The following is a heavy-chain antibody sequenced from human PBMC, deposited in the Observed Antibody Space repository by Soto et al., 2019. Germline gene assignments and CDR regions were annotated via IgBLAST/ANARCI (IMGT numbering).Heavy chain of an antibody. CDR3: ARRAFGSSRSFDL. CDR1: GFAFSSHP. V-gene: IGHV3-23*01. J-gene: IGHJ3*01. CDR2: ISDGGDLT. D-gene: IGHD6-6*01. Sequence: VQLLESGGDLVHPGGSLRLSCAASGFAFSSHPMSWVLQAPERGLEWVSGISDGGDLTYNADSVKGRFTISRDNSKNILFLQMNSLRAEDTALYYCARRAFGSSRSFDLWGQGTMVTVSS.